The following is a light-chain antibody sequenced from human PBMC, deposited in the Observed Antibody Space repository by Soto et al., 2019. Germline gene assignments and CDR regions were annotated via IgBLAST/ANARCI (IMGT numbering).Light chain of an antibody. Sequence: DLQMTQSPATLSASVGDRVTLTCRASQSISKYLAWYQQKPGKAPKLLIYQTSSLESGVPSRFSGSGSGTEFPLTISSLQPDDFATYYCQQSKTLYTFGQGTKLEIK. V-gene: IGKV1-5*03. CDR2: QTS. CDR3: QQSKTLYT. J-gene: IGKJ2*01. CDR1: QSISKY.